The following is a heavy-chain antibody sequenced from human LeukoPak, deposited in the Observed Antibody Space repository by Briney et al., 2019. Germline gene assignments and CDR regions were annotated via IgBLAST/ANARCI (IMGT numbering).Heavy chain of an antibody. J-gene: IGHJ5*02. CDR1: GYTFTSYY. CDR3: ARGGRDYGDPRFDP. CDR2: INPNTGAT. Sequence: ASVKVSCKASGYTFTSYYMHWVRQAPGQGLEWMGWINPNTGATNYTQTFQGRVTMTRDTSTSTAYMELSRPKSDDTAVYYCARGGRDYGDPRFDPWGQGTLVTVSS. V-gene: IGHV1-2*02. D-gene: IGHD4-17*01.